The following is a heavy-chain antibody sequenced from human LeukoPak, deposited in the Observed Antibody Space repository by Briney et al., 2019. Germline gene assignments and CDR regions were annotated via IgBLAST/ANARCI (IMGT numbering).Heavy chain of an antibody. CDR1: GFTFSSYT. Sequence: GGSLRLSCAGSGFTFSSYTMSWVRQAPGKGLEWVSAISGSGGSTYYADSVKGRFTISRDNSKNTLYLQMNSLRAEDTAVYYCAKGLIDTAMVHYFDYWGQGTLVTVSS. CDR3: AKGLIDTAMVHYFDY. J-gene: IGHJ4*02. CDR2: ISGSGGST. D-gene: IGHD5-18*01. V-gene: IGHV3-23*01.